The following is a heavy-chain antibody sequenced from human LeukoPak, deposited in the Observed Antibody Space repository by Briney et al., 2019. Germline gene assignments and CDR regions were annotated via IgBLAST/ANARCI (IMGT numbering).Heavy chain of an antibody. CDR3: ARHETYYYGMDV. CDR1: GGSISSYY. Sequence: SETLSLTCTVSGGSISSYYWSWIRQPPGKGLEWIGYIYYSGSTNHNPSLKSRVTISVDTSKNQFSLKLSSVTAADTAVYYCARHETYYYGMDVWGQGTTVTVSS. CDR2: IYYSGST. V-gene: IGHV4-59*08. J-gene: IGHJ6*02.